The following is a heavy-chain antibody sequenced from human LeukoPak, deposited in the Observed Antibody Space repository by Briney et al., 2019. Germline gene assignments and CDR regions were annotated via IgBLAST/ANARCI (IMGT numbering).Heavy chain of an antibody. V-gene: IGHV3-33*01. CDR3: ARDVEPGTFDY. J-gene: IGHJ4*02. D-gene: IGHD1-14*01. CDR1: GFTFSSYG. CDR2: IWYDGSNK. Sequence: QPGGSLRLSCAASGFTFSSYGMHWVRQAPGKGLEWVAVIWYDGSNKYYADSVKGRFTISRDNSKNTLYLQMNSLRAEDTAVYYCARDVEPGTFDYWGQGTLVTVSS.